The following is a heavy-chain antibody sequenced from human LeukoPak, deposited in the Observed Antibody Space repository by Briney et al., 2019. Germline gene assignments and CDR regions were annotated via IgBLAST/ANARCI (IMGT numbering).Heavy chain of an antibody. CDR2: IYGGDST. CDR1: GFIVTSNY. V-gene: IGHV3-66*01. Sequence: GGSLRLSCAASGFIVTSNYMSWVRQAPGKGLEGVSVIYGGDSTYYADSVKGRFTISRDNSKNTLYLQMNRLRAEDTAVYYCARAQYSYGSGSYERDYWGQGTLVTVSS. D-gene: IGHD3-10*01. J-gene: IGHJ4*02. CDR3: ARAQYSYGSGSYERDY.